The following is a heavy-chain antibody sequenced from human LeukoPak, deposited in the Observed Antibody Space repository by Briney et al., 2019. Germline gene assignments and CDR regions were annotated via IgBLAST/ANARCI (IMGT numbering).Heavy chain of an antibody. CDR1: GGSFSGYY. J-gene: IGHJ4*02. CDR2: INHSGST. V-gene: IGHV4-34*01. D-gene: IGHD2-15*01. CDR3: ARPVPGWYFDY. Sequence: PSETLSLTCAVYGGSFSGYYWSWIRQPPGKGLEWIGEINHSGSTNYNPSLKSRVTISVDTSKNQFSLKLSSVTAADTAVYYCARPVPGWYFDYWGQGTLVTVSS.